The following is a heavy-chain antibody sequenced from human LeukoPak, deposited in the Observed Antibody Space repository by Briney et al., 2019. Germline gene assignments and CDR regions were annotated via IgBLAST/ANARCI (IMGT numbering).Heavy chain of an antibody. V-gene: IGHV3-23*01. CDR2: INGSGGST. Sequence: GGSLRLSCAASGFTFSSYAMSWARQAPGKGLEWVSDINGSGGSTYYADSVKGRFTISRDNAKNSLYLQMNSLRAEDTAVYYCAELGITMIGGVWGKGTTVTISS. D-gene: IGHD3-10*02. J-gene: IGHJ6*04. CDR1: GFTFSSYA. CDR3: AELGITMIGGV.